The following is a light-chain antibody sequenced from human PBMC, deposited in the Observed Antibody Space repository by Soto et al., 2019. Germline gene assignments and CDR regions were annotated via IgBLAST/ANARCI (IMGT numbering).Light chain of an antibody. Sequence: EIVMTQCPATLSVSPGETTTLSCRASQSVSVNLAWNQQKSAQAPRLLIYGASIRATGIPARFSGSGSGTEFTLTISSLQSEDFAIYYCQHYHIWPYTFGQGTRLEIK. J-gene: IGKJ2*01. CDR1: QSVSVN. CDR3: QHYHIWPYT. CDR2: GAS. V-gene: IGKV3-15*01.